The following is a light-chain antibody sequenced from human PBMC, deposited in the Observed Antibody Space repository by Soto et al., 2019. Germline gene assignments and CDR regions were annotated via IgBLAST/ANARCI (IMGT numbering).Light chain of an antibody. CDR3: QQYNDWPLT. CDR2: GAF. CDR1: QSVSSN. Sequence: EIVMTQSPVTLSVSPGERVALSCRASQSVSSNLAWYQQKPGQAPSLLIYGAFTRATGIPARFSGTGSGTEFTLTISRLQSEDLALYYCQQYNDWPLTFGQGTKVDI. V-gene: IGKV3-15*01. J-gene: IGKJ1*01.